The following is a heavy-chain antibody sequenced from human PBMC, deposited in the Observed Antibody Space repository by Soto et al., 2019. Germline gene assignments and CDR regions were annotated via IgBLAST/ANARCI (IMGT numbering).Heavy chain of an antibody. CDR2: IYHSGST. J-gene: IGHJ4*02. CDR1: GGSISSSNW. V-gene: IGHV4-4*02. CDR3: ARVPIAIFGVVTTAFDY. D-gene: IGHD3-3*01. Sequence: QVQLQESGPGLVKPSGTLSLTCAVSGGSISSSNWWSWVRQPQGKGLEWIGEIYHSGSTNYNPSLKSRVTISVDKSKNQFSLKLSSVTAADTAVYYCARVPIAIFGVVTTAFDYWGQGTLVTVSS.